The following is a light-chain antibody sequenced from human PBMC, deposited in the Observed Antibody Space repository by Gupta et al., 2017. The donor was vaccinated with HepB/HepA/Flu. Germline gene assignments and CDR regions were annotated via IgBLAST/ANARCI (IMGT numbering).Light chain of an antibody. Sequence: QSALTQPASVSGSPGQSITISCTGTSSDVGGYNYVSWYHQHPAKAPQLMIYYVSNRHSGVSTRLSCATSCNTASPIITALQAEDEADDYCCSSTSSSTLHVVFGGGTKLTVL. CDR2: YVS. V-gene: IGLV2-14*03. CDR3: CSSTSSSTLHVV. CDR1: SSDVGGYNY. J-gene: IGLJ2*01.